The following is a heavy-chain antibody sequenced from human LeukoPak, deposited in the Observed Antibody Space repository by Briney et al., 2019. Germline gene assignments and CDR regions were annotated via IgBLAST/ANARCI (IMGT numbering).Heavy chain of an antibody. CDR2: INPNSGGT. Sequence: GASVKVSCKASGYTFTGNYIHWVRQAPGQGIEWMGWINPNSGGTNYAQKFQGWVTMTRDTSISTAYMELSRLKSDDTAVYYCAREYSSSCFDFWGQGTLVTVSS. J-gene: IGHJ4*02. V-gene: IGHV1-2*04. D-gene: IGHD6-13*01. CDR3: AREYSSSCFDF. CDR1: GYTFTGNY.